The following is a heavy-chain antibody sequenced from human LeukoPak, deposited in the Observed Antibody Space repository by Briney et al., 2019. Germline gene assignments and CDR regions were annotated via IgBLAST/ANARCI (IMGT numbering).Heavy chain of an antibody. CDR2: ISSSSSYI. J-gene: IGHJ5*02. Sequence: GGSLRLSCAASGFTFSSYSMNWVRQAPRKGLEWVSSISSSSSYIYYADSVKGRFTISRDNAKNSLYLQMNSLRAEDTAVYYCARGGFIVRGFDPWGQGTLVTVSS. CDR3: ARGGFIVRGFDP. V-gene: IGHV3-21*01. CDR1: GFTFSSYS. D-gene: IGHD3-10*01.